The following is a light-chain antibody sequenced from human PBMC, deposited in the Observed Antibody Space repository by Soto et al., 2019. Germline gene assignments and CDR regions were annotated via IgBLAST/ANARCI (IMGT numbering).Light chain of an antibody. CDR2: GGS. V-gene: IGKV1-5*01. CDR1: QSISIY. Sequence: DIQMTQSPSTLSASVGDRVTITCRASQSISIYLAWYQQRPREAPKLLIYGGSSLESGVPSRFSGSGSGTEFTVTISCLQPTDFATYYCLQYATSSPTFGQGTKLEI. J-gene: IGKJ2*01. CDR3: LQYATSSPT.